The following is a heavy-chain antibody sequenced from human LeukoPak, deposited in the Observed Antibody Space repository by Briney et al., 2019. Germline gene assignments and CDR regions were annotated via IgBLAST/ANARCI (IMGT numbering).Heavy chain of an antibody. CDR3: GKAVRAVPAAIWASFDF. V-gene: IGHV3-23*01. CDR1: GFTFSTYA. D-gene: IGHD2-2*01. CDR2: ISGTGGTI. J-gene: IGHJ4*02. Sequence: GGSLRLSCAASGFTFSTYAMSGVRQAPGKGLEWVSTISGTGGTIYYADSVRGRFTISRNNPKNTLYLQMSSLRAEDTAVYYCGKAVRAVPAAIWASFDFWGQGTLVTVSS.